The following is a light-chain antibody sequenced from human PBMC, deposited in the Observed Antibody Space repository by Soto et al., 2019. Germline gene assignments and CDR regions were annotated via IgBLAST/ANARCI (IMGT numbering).Light chain of an antibody. Sequence: EIVLTQSPTTLSVSPGERATFSSRASQRVSSNLAWYQQKPGQAPRLLIYGGSSRATGIPVRFSGSGSETDFTLTITRLEPEDFAMYYCQQYSSSRTFGQGTKVDIK. CDR3: QQYSSSRT. CDR2: GGS. CDR1: QRVSSN. J-gene: IGKJ1*01. V-gene: IGKV3-20*01.